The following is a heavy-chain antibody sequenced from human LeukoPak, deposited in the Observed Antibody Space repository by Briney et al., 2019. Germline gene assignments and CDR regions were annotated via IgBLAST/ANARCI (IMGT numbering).Heavy chain of an antibody. CDR1: GGSISSGGYY. J-gene: IGHJ4*02. Sequence: SETLSLTCTVSGGSISSGGYYWSWIRQHPGKGLEWIGYIYYSGSTYYNPSLKSRVTISVDTSKNQFSLKLSSVTAADTAVYYCARAYSGSYQIDYWGQGTLVTVSS. D-gene: IGHD1-26*01. CDR3: ARAYSGSYQIDY. CDR2: IYYSGST. V-gene: IGHV4-31*03.